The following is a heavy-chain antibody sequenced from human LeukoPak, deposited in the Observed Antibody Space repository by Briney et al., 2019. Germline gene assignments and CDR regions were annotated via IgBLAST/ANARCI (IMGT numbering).Heavy chain of an antibody. J-gene: IGHJ3*01. Sequence: SQTLSLTCTVSGGSVWTNNYFWNWLRQPAGKGLEWIGRIYSSGTTHYNPSLNNRVIMSVDTSKNQVSLKLNSATAADTAVYYCARYREAYDHYPQTLDLWGQGTMVTVSS. CDR2: IYSSGTT. CDR1: GGSVWTNNYF. V-gene: IGHV4-61*02. CDR3: ARYREAYDHYPQTLDL. D-gene: IGHD1-26*01.